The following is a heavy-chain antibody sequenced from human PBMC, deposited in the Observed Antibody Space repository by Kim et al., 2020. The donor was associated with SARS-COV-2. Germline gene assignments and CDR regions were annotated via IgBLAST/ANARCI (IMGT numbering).Heavy chain of an antibody. CDR2: LSYSGTT. V-gene: IGHV4-39*01. Sequence: SETLSLTCTVSGGSISSSTYSWGWIRQSPGKGLQWIASLSYSGTTHYNPSLRSRVTVSVDRPKNRLSLRLSSVTAADTAVYYCARQGPTFMAAANTYQYFGVDVWGQGTTVTVSS. CDR3: ARQGPTFMAAANTYQYFGVDV. J-gene: IGHJ6*02. D-gene: IGHD6-13*01. CDR1: GGSISSSTYS.